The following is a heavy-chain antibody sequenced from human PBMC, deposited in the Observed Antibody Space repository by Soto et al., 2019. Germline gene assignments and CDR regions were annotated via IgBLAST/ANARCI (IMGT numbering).Heavy chain of an antibody. CDR2: IHSGGST. CDR3: ARDNGYSAWPVFDY. Sequence: TGGSLRLSCAASGFTVSSSYRSCVRQAPGKGLEWVSVIHSGGSTYYADSVKGRFTISRDYSNNTLYLQMNSLRAEDTAVYYCARDNGYSAWPVFDYWGQGTLVTVSS. J-gene: IGHJ4*02. D-gene: IGHD6-19*01. CDR1: GFTVSSSY. V-gene: IGHV3-66*01.